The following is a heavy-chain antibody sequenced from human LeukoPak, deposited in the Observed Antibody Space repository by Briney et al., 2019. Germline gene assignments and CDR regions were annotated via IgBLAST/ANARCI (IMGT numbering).Heavy chain of an antibody. J-gene: IGHJ4*02. D-gene: IGHD6-13*01. V-gene: IGHV3-48*03. CDR2: ISSSGSTM. CDR3: ARLGYSSSWYHDY. CDR1: GFTFSSYE. Sequence: GGSLRLSCAASGFTFSSYEMNWVRQAPGRGLEWVSYISSSGSTMYYADSVKGRFTISRDNAKNSLYLQMNSLRAEDTAVYYCARLGYSSSWYHDYWGQGTLVTVSS.